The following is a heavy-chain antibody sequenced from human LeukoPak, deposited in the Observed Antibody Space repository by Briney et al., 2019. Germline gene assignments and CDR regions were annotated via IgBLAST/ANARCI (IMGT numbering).Heavy chain of an antibody. CDR1: GFTFSSYG. D-gene: IGHD1-7*01. CDR2: ISYDGSNK. J-gene: IGHJ4*02. Sequence: GGSLRLSCAASGFTFSSYGMHWVRQAPGEGLVWVAVISYDGSNKYYADSVKGRFTISRDNSKNTLYLQMNSLRAEDTAVYYCANWVGGLGTVFDYWGQGTLVTVSS. V-gene: IGHV3-30*18. CDR3: ANWVGGLGTVFDY.